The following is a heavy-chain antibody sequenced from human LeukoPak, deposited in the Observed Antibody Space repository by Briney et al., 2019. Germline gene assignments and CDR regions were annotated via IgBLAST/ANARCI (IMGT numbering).Heavy chain of an antibody. J-gene: IGHJ6*03. CDR2: IIPIFGTA. CDR3: ARGHSVVGFGELSFFYYMYV. V-gene: IGHV1-69*06. D-gene: IGHD3-10*01. Sequence: SVKVSCKASGGTFSSYAISWVRQAPGQGLEWMGGIIPIFGTANYAQKFQGRVTITADKSTSTAYMELSSLRSEDTAVYYCARGHSVVGFGELSFFYYMYVWGKGTTVTVSS. CDR1: GGTFSSYA.